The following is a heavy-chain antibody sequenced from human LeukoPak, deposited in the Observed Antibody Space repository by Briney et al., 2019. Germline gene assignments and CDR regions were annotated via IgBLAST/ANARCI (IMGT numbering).Heavy chain of an antibody. Sequence: SETLSLTCTVSGGSISSGGYYWSWIRQHPGKGLEWIGYIYYSGSTYYNPSLKSRVTISVDTSKNQFSLKLSSVTAADTAVYYCARVLRTYYDFWSGYWDYWGQGTLVTVSS. J-gene: IGHJ4*02. CDR3: ARVLRTYYDFWSGYWDY. D-gene: IGHD3-3*01. CDR1: GGSISSGGYY. CDR2: IYYSGST. V-gene: IGHV4-31*03.